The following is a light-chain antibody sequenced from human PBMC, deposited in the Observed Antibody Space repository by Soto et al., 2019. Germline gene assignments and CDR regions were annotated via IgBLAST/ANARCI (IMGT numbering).Light chain of an antibody. Sequence: QSALTQPASVSGSPGQSITISCTGTSSDVGSYNLVSWYQQHPGKAPKLMIYEGSKRPSGVSNRFSGSKSGNTASLTISGLQAEDEADYYCCSYAGSSTFNDVVFGGGTQLTVL. CDR3: CSYAGSSTFNDVV. CDR2: EGS. J-gene: IGLJ2*01. V-gene: IGLV2-23*03. CDR1: SSDVGSYNL.